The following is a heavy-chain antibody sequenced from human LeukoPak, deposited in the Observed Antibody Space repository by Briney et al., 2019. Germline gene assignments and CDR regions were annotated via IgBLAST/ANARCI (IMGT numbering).Heavy chain of an antibody. Sequence: PGGSLRLSCAASGFTFSSYGMHWVRQAPGKGLEWVAVIWYDGSNKYYADSVKGRFTISRDNSKDTLYLQMNRLRAEDTALYYCAGSYYGYYFDYWGPGTLVTVSS. CDR3: AGSYYGYYFDY. D-gene: IGHD3-10*01. CDR1: GFTFSSYG. V-gene: IGHV3-33*01. CDR2: IWYDGSNK. J-gene: IGHJ4*02.